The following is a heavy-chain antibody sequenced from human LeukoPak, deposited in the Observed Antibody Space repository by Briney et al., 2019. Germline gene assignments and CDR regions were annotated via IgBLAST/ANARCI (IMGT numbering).Heavy chain of an antibody. V-gene: IGHV4-59*01. CDR2: IYYSGST. J-gene: IGHJ4*02. D-gene: IGHD6-13*01. Sequence: SETLSLTCTASGGSISSYYWSWIRQPPGKGLEWIGYIYYSGSTNYNPSLKSRVTISVDTSKNQFSLKLSSVTAADTAVYYCARGKAAACIDYWGQGTLVTVSS. CDR1: GGSISSYY. CDR3: ARGKAAACIDY.